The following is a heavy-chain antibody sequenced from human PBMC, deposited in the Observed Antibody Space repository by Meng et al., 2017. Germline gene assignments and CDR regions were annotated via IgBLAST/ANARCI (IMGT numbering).Heavy chain of an antibody. CDR2: ISYDGSNK. CDR1: GFTFDDYA. Sequence: GESLKISCAASGFTFDDYAMHWVRQAPGKGLEWVAVISYDGSNKYYADSVKGRFTISRDNSKNTLYLQMNSLRAEDTAVYYCARATVTTLGLDYWGQGTLVTVSS. J-gene: IGHJ4*02. CDR3: ARATVTTLGLDY. D-gene: IGHD4-17*01. V-gene: IGHV3-30*04.